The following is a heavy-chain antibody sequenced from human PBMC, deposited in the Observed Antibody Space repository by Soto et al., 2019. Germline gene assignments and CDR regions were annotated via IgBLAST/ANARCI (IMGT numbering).Heavy chain of an antibody. Sequence: GESLKISCKGSGYSFTSYWIGWVRQMPGKGLEWMGIIYPGDSDTRYSPSFQGQVTISADKSISTAYLQWSSLKASDTAMYYCARLGAAAGTDYYYGMDVWGQGTTVTV. D-gene: IGHD6-13*01. J-gene: IGHJ6*02. CDR3: ARLGAAAGTDYYYGMDV. CDR2: IYPGDSDT. V-gene: IGHV5-51*01. CDR1: GYSFTSYW.